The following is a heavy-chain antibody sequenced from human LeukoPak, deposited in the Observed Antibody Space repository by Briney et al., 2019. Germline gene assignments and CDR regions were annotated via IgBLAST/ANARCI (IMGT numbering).Heavy chain of an antibody. CDR3: ARLRATVTTIY. Sequence: GRSLRLSCAASGFTFSSYGMHWVRQAPGKGLEWVAVISYDGSNKYYADSVKGRFTISRDNSKNTLYLQMNSLRAEDTAVYYCARLRATVTTIYWGQGTLVTVSS. J-gene: IGHJ4*02. D-gene: IGHD4-17*01. CDR2: ISYDGSNK. V-gene: IGHV3-30*03. CDR1: GFTFSSYG.